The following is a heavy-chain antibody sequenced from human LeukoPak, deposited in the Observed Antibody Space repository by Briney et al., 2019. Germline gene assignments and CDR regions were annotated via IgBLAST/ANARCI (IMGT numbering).Heavy chain of an antibody. CDR1: GYTFTSHG. D-gene: IGHD3-10*01. Sequence: GASVKVSCKASGYTFTSHGISWVRQAPGQGLEWMGWISTYNGNTNYAQKLQGRVTMTTDTSTSTAYMELRSLRSDDTAVYYCARVPFLSYYGSGSPFDYWGQGTLVTVSS. CDR3: ARVPFLSYYGSGSPFDY. CDR2: ISTYNGNT. J-gene: IGHJ4*02. V-gene: IGHV1-18*01.